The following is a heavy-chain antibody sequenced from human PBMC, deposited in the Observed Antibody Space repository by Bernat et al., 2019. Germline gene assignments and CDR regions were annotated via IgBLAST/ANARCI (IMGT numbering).Heavy chain of an antibody. D-gene: IGHD5-12*01. CDR1: GFNFSSYG. CDR2: IWYDGSNK. CDR3: ASDANSGYDF. Sequence: QVQLVESGGGVVQPGRSLRLSCAASGFNFSSYGMHWVRQAPGKGLEWVAVIWYDGSNKYYADSVKGRFTISRDNSKNTLYLQMNSLRAEDTAVYYCASDANSGYDFWGQGTLVTVSS. V-gene: IGHV3-33*01. J-gene: IGHJ4*02.